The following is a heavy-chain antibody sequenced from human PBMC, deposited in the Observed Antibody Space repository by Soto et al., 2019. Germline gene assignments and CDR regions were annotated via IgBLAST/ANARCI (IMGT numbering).Heavy chain of an antibody. D-gene: IGHD3-22*01. CDR3: ARDYYDSSGYYGY. CDR1: GYTFTSHD. Sequence: ASVKVSCKASGYTFTSHDINWVRQATGQGLEWMGWMNPNSGNTGYAQKFQGRVTMTRNTSISTAYMELSSLRSEDTAVYYCARDYYDSSGYYGYWGQGTLVTVSS. CDR2: MNPNSGNT. V-gene: IGHV1-8*01. J-gene: IGHJ4*02.